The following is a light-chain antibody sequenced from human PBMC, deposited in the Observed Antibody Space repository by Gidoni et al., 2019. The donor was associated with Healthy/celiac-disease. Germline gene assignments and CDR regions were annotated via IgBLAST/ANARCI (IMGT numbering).Light chain of an antibody. CDR2: AAS. CDR1: QGISNY. J-gene: IGKJ1*01. CDR3: QKYNSAPRT. Sequence: DIQLTQSPSSLPASVGDRVTITCRESQGISNYLAWYQQKPGKVPKLLIYAASTLQSGVPSRFSGSGSGTDFTLTISSLQPEDVATYYCQKYNSAPRTFGQGTKVEIK. V-gene: IGKV1-27*01.